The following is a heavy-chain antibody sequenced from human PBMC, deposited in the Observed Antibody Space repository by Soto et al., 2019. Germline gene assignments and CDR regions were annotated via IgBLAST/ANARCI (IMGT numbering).Heavy chain of an antibody. CDR1: EFTFSNAW. D-gene: IGHD4-17*01. J-gene: IGHJ4*02. V-gene: IGHV3-15*01. Sequence: PGGSLRLSCAASEFTFSNAWMSWVRQAPGKGLEWVGRIKSKTDGGTTDYAAPVKGRFTILRDDSKNTLYLHMDSLNTEDTAVYYCATEGPFSSKTAVTEPFDYWGQGTLVTVYS. CDR2: IKSKTDGGTT. CDR3: ATEGPFSSKTAVTEPFDY.